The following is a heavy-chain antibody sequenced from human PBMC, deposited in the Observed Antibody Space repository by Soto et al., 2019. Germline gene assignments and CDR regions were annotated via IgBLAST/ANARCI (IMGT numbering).Heavy chain of an antibody. V-gene: IGHV3-21*01. D-gene: IGHD3-3*01. Sequence: PGGSLRLSCAASGFTSSSYSMNWVRQAPGKGLEWVSSISSSSSYIYYADSVKGRFTISRDNAKNSLYLQMNSLRAEDTAVYYCASASSYYDFWSGYYTWFDPWGQGTLVTVSS. CDR3: ASASSYYDFWSGYYTWFDP. CDR1: GFTSSSYS. CDR2: ISSSSSYI. J-gene: IGHJ5*02.